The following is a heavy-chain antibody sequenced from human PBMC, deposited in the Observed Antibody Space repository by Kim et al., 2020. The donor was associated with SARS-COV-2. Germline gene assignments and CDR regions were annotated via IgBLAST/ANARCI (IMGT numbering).Heavy chain of an antibody. D-gene: IGHD7-27*01. V-gene: IGHV4-31*02. CDR3: ARGVLGLGGMDV. Sequence: SYTPSLKSRVTISVDTSKNQFSLQLSSVTAADTAVYYCARGVLGLGGMDVWGQGTTVTVSS. J-gene: IGHJ6*02.